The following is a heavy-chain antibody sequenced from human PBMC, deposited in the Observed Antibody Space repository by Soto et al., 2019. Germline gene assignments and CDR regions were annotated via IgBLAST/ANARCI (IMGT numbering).Heavy chain of an antibody. CDR2: ISGDGRTT. Sequence: EVQLVESGGGLVQPGGSLRLSCTASGLTFNNYWMHWVRQAPGKGPVWVSRISGDGRTTTYADSVRGRFTISRDNAKKTVYLQINSLGAEDTAVYYCAGGDYAGAGTFYLTDHWGQGSLGAVSS. CDR3: AGGDYAGAGTFYLTDH. CDR1: GLTFNNYW. D-gene: IGHD3-10*01. J-gene: IGHJ4*02. V-gene: IGHV3-74*01.